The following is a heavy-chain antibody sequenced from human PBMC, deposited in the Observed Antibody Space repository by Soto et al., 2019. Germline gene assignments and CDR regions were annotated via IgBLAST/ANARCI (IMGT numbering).Heavy chain of an antibody. CDR2: IDPSDSYT. Sequence: PGESLKISCKGSGYSFTSYWISWVRQMPGKGLEWMGRIDPSDSYTNYSPSFQGHVTISADKSISTAYLQWSSLKASDTAMYYCARRVELENYYYGMDVWGQGTTVTVSS. J-gene: IGHJ6*02. D-gene: IGHD1-7*01. CDR3: ARRVELENYYYGMDV. V-gene: IGHV5-10-1*01. CDR1: GYSFTSYW.